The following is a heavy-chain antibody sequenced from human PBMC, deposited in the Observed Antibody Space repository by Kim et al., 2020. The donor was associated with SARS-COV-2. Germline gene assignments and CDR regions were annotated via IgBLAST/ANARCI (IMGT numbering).Heavy chain of an antibody. CDR1: GFTFSDYW. Sequence: GGSLRLSCAASGFTFSDYWIHWVRQAPGEGLVRVSSINTDGRKTVYADSVKGRFTISRDNGKNTLYLQMNSLRVEDTAMYYCARDRRYGMDVWGQGTTVTVSS. CDR3: ARDRRYGMDV. CDR2: INTDGRKT. V-gene: IGHV3-74*01. J-gene: IGHJ6*02.